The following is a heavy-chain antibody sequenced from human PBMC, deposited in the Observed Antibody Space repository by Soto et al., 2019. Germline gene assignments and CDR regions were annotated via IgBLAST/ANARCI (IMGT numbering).Heavy chain of an antibody. CDR1: GYTFTSYG. CDR3: ARDTTIYYDSSGYYHGDAFDI. D-gene: IGHD3-22*01. J-gene: IGHJ3*02. CDR2: ISAYNGNT. V-gene: IGHV1-18*04. Sequence: ASVKVSCKXSGYTFTSYGISWVRQAPGQGLEWMGWISAYNGNTNYAQKLQGRVTMTTDTSTSTAYMELRSLRSDDTAVYYCARDTTIYYDSSGYYHGDAFDIWGQGTTVTVSS.